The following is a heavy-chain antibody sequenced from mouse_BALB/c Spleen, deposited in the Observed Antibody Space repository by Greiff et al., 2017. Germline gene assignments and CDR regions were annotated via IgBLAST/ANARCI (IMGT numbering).Heavy chain of an antibody. CDR2: INPGSGGT. Sequence: QVQLQQPGAELVKPGASVKLSCKASGYTFTSYWMHWVKLRPGQGFEWIGVINPGSGGTNYNEKFKGKATLTADKSSSTAYMQLSSLTSDDSAVYFCARSGGLRAWFAYWGQGTLVTVSA. CDR1: GYTFTSYW. D-gene: IGHD2-4*01. V-gene: IGHV1-53*01. J-gene: IGHJ3*01. CDR3: ARSGGLRAWFAY.